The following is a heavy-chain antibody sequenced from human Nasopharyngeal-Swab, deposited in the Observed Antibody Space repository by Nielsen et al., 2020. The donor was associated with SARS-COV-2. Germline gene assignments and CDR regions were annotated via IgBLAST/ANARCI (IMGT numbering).Heavy chain of an antibody. CDR3: ARGTGGGTIFGVVIMGYGMDV. CDR2: ISSSSSYI. Sequence: GGSLRLSCAASGFTFSSYSMNWVRQAPGKGLEWVSSISSSSSYIYYADSVKGRFTISRDNSKNTLYLQMNSLRAEDTAVYYCARGTGGGTIFGVVIMGYGMDVWGQGTTVTVSS. CDR1: GFTFSSYS. V-gene: IGHV3-21*01. J-gene: IGHJ6*02. D-gene: IGHD3-3*01.